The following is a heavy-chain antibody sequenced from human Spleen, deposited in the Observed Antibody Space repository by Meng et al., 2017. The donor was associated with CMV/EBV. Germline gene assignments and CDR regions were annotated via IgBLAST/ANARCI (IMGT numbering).Heavy chain of an antibody. D-gene: IGHD4-17*01. V-gene: IGHV4-61*01. J-gene: IGHJ4*02. CDR1: GASVSSGSYY. CDR3: ARAFYGDYAED. CDR2: IYYIGST. Sequence: GSLRLSCTVSGASVSSGSYYWTWIRQPPGKGLEWIGYIYYIGSTNYNPSLKSRVTMSVDTSKNQFSLKLSSVTAADTAVYYCARAFYGDYAEDWGQGTLVTVSS.